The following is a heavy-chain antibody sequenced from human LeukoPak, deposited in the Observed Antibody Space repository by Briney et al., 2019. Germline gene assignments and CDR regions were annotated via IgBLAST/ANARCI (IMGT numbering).Heavy chain of an antibody. V-gene: IGHV1-18*01. CDR3: AREAFTIFGVVSHIDY. Sequence: ASVKVSCKASGYTFTSYGISWVRQAPGQGLEWMGWISAYNGNTNYAQKLQGRVTMTTDTSTSTAYMELRSLRSDDTAVYYCAREAFTIFGVVSHIDYWGQGTLVTVSS. CDR2: ISAYNGNT. J-gene: IGHJ4*02. D-gene: IGHD3-3*01. CDR1: GYTFTSYG.